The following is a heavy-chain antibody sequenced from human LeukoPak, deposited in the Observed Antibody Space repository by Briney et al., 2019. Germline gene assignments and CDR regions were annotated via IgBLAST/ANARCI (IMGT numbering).Heavy chain of an antibody. Sequence: NPSETLSLTCTVSGGSITSYYWSWIRQPPGKGLEWIGYIYYSGSTDYNPSLKGRVTISVATSKTQFSLKLTSVTAADTAVYYCARLDSSGYYYFDYWGQGTLVTVSS. CDR2: IYYSGST. CDR3: ARLDSSGYYYFDY. CDR1: GGSITSYY. V-gene: IGHV4-59*08. J-gene: IGHJ4*02. D-gene: IGHD6-19*01.